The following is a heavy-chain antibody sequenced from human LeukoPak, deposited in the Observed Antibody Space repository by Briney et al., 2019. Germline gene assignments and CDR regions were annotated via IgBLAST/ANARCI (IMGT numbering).Heavy chain of an antibody. CDR1: GGTFSSYA. V-gene: IGHV1-69*06. J-gene: IGHJ6*03. D-gene: IGHD4-11*01. Sequence: ASVKVSCKASGGTFSSYAISWVRQAPGQGLEWMGGIIPIFGTANYAQKFQGRVTITADKSTSTAYMELSSLRSEDTAVYYCARYSNYGDYYYYYMDVWGKGTTVTVSS. CDR3: ARYSNYGDYYYYYMDV. CDR2: IIPIFGTA.